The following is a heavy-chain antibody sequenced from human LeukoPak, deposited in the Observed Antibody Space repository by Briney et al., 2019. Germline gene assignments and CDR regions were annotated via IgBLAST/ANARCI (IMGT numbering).Heavy chain of an antibody. V-gene: IGHV4-34*01. Sequence: SETLSLTCAVYGGSFSGYYWSWIRQPPGKGLEWIWEINHSGSTNYNPSLKSRVTISVDTSKNQFSLKLSSVTAADTAVYYCARGGSYYDILTGYPQYNWFDPWGQGTLVTVSS. CDR2: INHSGST. CDR1: GGSFSGYY. D-gene: IGHD3-9*01. J-gene: IGHJ5*02. CDR3: ARGGSYYDILTGYPQYNWFDP.